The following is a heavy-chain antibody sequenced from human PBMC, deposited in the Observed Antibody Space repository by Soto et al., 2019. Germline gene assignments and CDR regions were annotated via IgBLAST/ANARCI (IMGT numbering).Heavy chain of an antibody. Sequence: EVQLVESGGALIQPGGSLRLSCAASGFPISSIHWSWVRQAPGRGLEWVSVIYSGGSTYYTDSVKGRFTISRDNSKNTLYLQMNSLRTEDTAVYYCAKGGFRDASTYFDYWDQGTLVTVSS. CDR1: GFPISSIH. CDR2: IYSGGST. CDR3: AKGGFRDASTYFDY. J-gene: IGHJ4*02. D-gene: IGHD3-16*01. V-gene: IGHV3-53*01.